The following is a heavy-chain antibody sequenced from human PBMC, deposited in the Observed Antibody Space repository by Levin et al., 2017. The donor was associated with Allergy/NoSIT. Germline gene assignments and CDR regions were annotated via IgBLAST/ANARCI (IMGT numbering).Heavy chain of an antibody. V-gene: IGHV1-2*02. Sequence: ASVKVSCKRSGYTFTAYYMHWVRQAPGQGLEWMGWINPNSGGTKYAQKFQGRVTMTRDTSISTAYMEFSRLRSDDTAMYFCARDLGSSDYYVGALNVWGQGTRVTVSS. D-gene: IGHD2-21*02. CDR3: ARDLGSSDYYVGALNV. CDR1: GYTFTAYY. CDR2: INPNSGGT. J-gene: IGHJ6*02.